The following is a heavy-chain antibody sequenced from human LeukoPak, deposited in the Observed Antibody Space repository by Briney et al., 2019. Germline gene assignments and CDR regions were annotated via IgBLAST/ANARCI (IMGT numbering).Heavy chain of an antibody. CDR3: AKGSGLIVGATKWDYYYYYYMDV. Sequence: GGSLRLSCAASGFPFSSYAMTWVRQAPGKGLEWVSAISGSGGSTYYADSVKGRFTISRDNSKNTLYLQMNSLRAEDTAVYYCAKGSGLIVGATKWDYYYYYYMDVWGKGTTVTVSS. CDR1: GFPFSSYA. CDR2: ISGSGGST. J-gene: IGHJ6*03. V-gene: IGHV3-23*01. D-gene: IGHD1-26*01.